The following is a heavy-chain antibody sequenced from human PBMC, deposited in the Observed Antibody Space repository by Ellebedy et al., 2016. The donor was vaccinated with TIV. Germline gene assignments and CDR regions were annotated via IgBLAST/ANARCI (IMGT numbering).Heavy chain of an antibody. J-gene: IGHJ4*02. CDR2: ISDDGGNE. Sequence: GESLKISCTASGFTFSRYGIHWVRQAPGKGLEWVAFISDDGGNEQYADAVKGRFTVSRDNSKNVAYLHLKGLRGDDTALYYCSRDSVWFREYYFDSWGQGTRVTVSS. D-gene: IGHD3-10*01. CDR3: SRDSVWFREYYFDS. V-gene: IGHV3-33*01. CDR1: GFTFSRYG.